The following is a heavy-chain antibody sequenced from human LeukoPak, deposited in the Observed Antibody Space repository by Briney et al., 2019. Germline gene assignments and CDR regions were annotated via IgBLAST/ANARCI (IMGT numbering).Heavy chain of an antibody. Sequence: TSETLSLTCTVSGGSISSCYWSWIRQPAGKGLEWIGRIYTSGSTNYNPSLKSRVTMSVDTSKNQFSLKLSSVTAADTAVCYCARGIAAAGLPYGAFDIWGQGTMVTVSS. J-gene: IGHJ3*02. CDR1: GGSISSCY. CDR2: IYTSGST. D-gene: IGHD6-13*01. CDR3: ARGIAAAGLPYGAFDI. V-gene: IGHV4-4*07.